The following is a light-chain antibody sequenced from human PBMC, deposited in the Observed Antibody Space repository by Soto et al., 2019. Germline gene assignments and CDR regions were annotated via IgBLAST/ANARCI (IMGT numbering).Light chain of an antibody. V-gene: IGKV3-20*01. CDR2: GAS. J-gene: IGKJ1*01. CDR1: QSVSSSY. Sequence: EIVLTQSPGTLSLSPGERATLSCRASQSVSSSYLAWYQQKPGQAPRLIIYGASSRATGIPDRFSDSGSGTDFNLTISRLEPEDFAVYYCQQYGSSPKTFGQGTKVEIK. CDR3: QQYGSSPKT.